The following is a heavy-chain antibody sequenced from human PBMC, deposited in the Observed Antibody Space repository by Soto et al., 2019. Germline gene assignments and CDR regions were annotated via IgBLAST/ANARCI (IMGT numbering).Heavy chain of an antibody. J-gene: IGHJ4*02. D-gene: IGHD6-13*01. CDR2: IYSGGST. Sequence: GGSLRLSCAASGITVSSNYMSWVRQAPGKGLEWVSVIYSGGSTYYADSVKGRFTISRDNSRNPLYLQMNSLRAEDTAVYYCAGSIAAGGPYYFDYWGQGTLVTVSS. CDR3: AGSIAAGGPYYFDY. CDR1: GITVSSNY. V-gene: IGHV3-66*01.